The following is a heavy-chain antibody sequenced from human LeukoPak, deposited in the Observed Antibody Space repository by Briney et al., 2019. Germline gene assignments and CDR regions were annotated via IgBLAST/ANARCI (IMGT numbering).Heavy chain of an antibody. D-gene: IGHD4-17*01. CDR2: IDPSSTYI. CDR3: TRGSYGDYEY. J-gene: IGHJ4*02. Sequence: PGGSLRLPCAASGFTFSDYYMSWIRQAPGKGLEWVSSIDPSSTYIYYADSVKGRFTISRDNAQNSLYLQMNSLRAEDTAVYYCTRGSYGDYEYWGQGTLVTVSS. CDR1: GFTFSDYY. V-gene: IGHV3-11*06.